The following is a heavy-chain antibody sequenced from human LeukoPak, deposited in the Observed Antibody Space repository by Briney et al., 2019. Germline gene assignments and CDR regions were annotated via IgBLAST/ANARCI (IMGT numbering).Heavy chain of an antibody. V-gene: IGHV3-74*01. D-gene: IGHD5-12*01. Sequence: GGSLRLSCAASGFTFSSYSMNWVRQAPGKGLVWVSRIKSDGSGITYADSVKGRFSISRDNAKNTLYLQMNSLRAEDTAVYYCAGDLYQYGGYEWGQGTLVTVSS. CDR2: IKSDGSGI. J-gene: IGHJ4*02. CDR1: GFTFSSYS. CDR3: AGDLYQYGGYE.